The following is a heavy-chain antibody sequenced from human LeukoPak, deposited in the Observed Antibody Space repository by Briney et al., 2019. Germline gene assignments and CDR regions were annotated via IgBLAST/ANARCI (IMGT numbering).Heavy chain of an antibody. CDR1: GFTFSSSG. J-gene: IGHJ4*02. Sequence: PGRSLRLSCAASGFTFSSSGMHWVCQAPGKGLEWVAVIWYDGSNKYYADSVRGRFTISRDNSKNTLYLQMNSLRAEDTAVYYCARPGIAADFRGFDYWGQGTLVTVSS. CDR2: IWYDGSNK. V-gene: IGHV3-33*01. D-gene: IGHD6-13*01. CDR3: ARPGIAADFRGFDY.